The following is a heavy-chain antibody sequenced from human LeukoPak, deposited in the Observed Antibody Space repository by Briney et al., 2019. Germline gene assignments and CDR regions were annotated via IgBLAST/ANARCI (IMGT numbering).Heavy chain of an antibody. CDR1: GYTFTGYY. D-gene: IGHD2-15*01. Sequence: ASVKVSCKASGYTFTGYYMHWVRQAPGQGLEWMGWINPNSGGTNYAQKFQGRVTMTRDTSISTAYMELSRLRADDTAVYYCATSGSGPHLGYFDYWGQGTLVTVSS. CDR2: INPNSGGT. V-gene: IGHV1-2*02. J-gene: IGHJ4*02. CDR3: ATSGSGPHLGYFDY.